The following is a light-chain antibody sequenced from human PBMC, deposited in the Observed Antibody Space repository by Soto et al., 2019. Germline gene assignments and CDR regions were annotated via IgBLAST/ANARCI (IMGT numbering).Light chain of an antibody. V-gene: IGKV3-15*01. Sequence: EIVMTQFPGTLSVSPGERATLSCRASQSISSDLAWYQQKPGQAPRLLIYGASTRATGVPARFSGSGSGTEFTLTISSRQSEDFAVYYCQQYNNWPPWTFGQGTKVEIK. J-gene: IGKJ1*01. CDR2: GAS. CDR3: QQYNNWPPWT. CDR1: QSISSD.